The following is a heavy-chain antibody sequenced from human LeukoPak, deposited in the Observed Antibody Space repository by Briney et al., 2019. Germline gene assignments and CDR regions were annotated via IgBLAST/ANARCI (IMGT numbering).Heavy chain of an antibody. CDR3: ASVSRCGGDCYTYFDY. CDR2: IYSGGST. Sequence: GGSLRLSCAASGFTVSSNYMTWVRQAPGKGLEWVSVIYSGGSTYYADSVKGRFTISRDNSKNTLYLQMNSLRAEDTAVYYCASVSRCGGDCYTYFDYWGQGTLVTVSS. J-gene: IGHJ4*02. CDR1: GFTVSSNY. V-gene: IGHV3-53*01. D-gene: IGHD2-21*02.